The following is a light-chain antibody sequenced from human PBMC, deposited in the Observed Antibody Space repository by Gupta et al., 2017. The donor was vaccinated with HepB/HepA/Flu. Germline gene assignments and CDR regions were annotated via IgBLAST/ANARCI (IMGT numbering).Light chain of an antibody. Sequence: DIQMTQSPSSLSASLGDRVIITCQASQDIYNRLNWYQQKPGKAPKLLIYDASKWESGVPSRFSGSGSRKDFTFTINSRQPEDVAKYYCQHKDNRFFTFGHGTKVDI. J-gene: IGKJ3*01. CDR2: DAS. CDR1: QDIYNR. CDR3: QHKDNRFFT. V-gene: IGKV1-33*01.